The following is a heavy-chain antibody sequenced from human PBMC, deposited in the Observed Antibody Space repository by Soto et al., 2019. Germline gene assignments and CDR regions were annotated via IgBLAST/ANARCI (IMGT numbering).Heavy chain of an antibody. CDR2: IGGSGDIT. CDR3: AKEGGTPVAGTRYYGMDV. Sequence: EVQLLESGGGLVQPGGSLRLSCAASGFTFSSYAMSWVRQAPGKGLEWVSTIGGSGDITYYADSVKGRFTISRDNPKNTVYLQMNSLRVGDTAVYYCAKEGGTPVAGTRYYGMDVWGQGTTLTVSS. CDR1: GFTFSSYA. J-gene: IGHJ6*02. V-gene: IGHV3-23*01. D-gene: IGHD6-19*01.